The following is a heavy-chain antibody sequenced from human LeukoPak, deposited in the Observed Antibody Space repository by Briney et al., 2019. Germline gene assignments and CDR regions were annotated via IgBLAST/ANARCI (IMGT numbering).Heavy chain of an antibody. J-gene: IGHJ4*02. V-gene: IGHV3-30*18. D-gene: IGHD2-2*01. Sequence: GGSLRLSCAASGFTFSSYGMHWVRQAPGKGLEWVAVISYDGSNKYYADSVKGRFTISRDNSKNTLYLQMNSLRAEDTAVYYCAKDEAAAIDYWGQGNLVTVSS. CDR2: ISYDGSNK. CDR1: GFTFSSYG. CDR3: AKDEAAAIDY.